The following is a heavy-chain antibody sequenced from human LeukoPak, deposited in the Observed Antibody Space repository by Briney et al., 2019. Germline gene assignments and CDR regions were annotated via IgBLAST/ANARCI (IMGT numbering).Heavy chain of an antibody. Sequence: PGGSPSLSCATSGFTFSSYGIHWVRQAPGKGMEWVAVVSNDGRNEYYADSVQGRFSISRDNSKNTVYLQMNSLRAEDTAVYYCARRSSSWYRGADYWGQGTLVTVSS. V-gene: IGHV3-33*01. CDR2: VSNDGRNE. CDR3: ARRSSSWYRGADY. J-gene: IGHJ4*02. CDR1: GFTFSSYG. D-gene: IGHD6-13*01.